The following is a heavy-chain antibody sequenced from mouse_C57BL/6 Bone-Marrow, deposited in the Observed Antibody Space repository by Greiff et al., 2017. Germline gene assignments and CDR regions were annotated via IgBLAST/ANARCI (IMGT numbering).Heavy chain of an antibody. CDR3: ARLVAPFYAMDY. V-gene: IGHV1-26*01. D-gene: IGHD1-1*01. Sequence: EVQLQQSGPELVKPGASVKISCKASGYTFTDYYMNWVKQSHGKSLEWIGDINPNNGGTSYNQKFKGKATLTVDKSSSTAYMELRSLTSEDSAVYYCARLVAPFYAMDYWGQGTSVTVSS. CDR2: INPNNGGT. J-gene: IGHJ4*01. CDR1: GYTFTDYY.